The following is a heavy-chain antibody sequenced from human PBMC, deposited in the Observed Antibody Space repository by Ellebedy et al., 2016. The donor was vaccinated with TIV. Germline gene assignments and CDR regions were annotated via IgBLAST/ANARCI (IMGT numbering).Heavy chain of an antibody. Sequence: GGSLRLSCAASGFTFSSFSMHWVRQAPGKGLEWLSVISSGGDNTYHADSLKGRFTITRDNSKNTLYLQLYRLRAEDTAVYYCSKGTSSGFNYDRVGSEYWGQGTLVTVSS. D-gene: IGHD3-22*01. J-gene: IGHJ4*02. CDR1: GFTFSSFS. CDR3: SKGTSSGFNYDRVGSEY. CDR2: ISSGGDNT. V-gene: IGHV3-23*01.